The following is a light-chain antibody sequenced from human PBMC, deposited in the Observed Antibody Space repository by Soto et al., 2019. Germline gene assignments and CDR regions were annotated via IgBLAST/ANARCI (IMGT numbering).Light chain of an antibody. J-gene: IGLJ3*02. CDR1: SGSIASHY. CDR3: QSYDSSNQV. CDR2: EDN. Sequence: NFMLTQPHSVSESPGKTVTISCTRSSGSIASHYVQWYQQRPGSSPTTVIYEDNQRPSGVPDRFSGSIDSSSNSASLTISGLKTEDEADYFCQSYDSSNQVCGGGTKLTVL. V-gene: IGLV6-57*01.